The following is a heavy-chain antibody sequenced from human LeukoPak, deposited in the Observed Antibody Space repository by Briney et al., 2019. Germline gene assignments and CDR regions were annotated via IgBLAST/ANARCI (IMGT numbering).Heavy chain of an antibody. J-gene: IGHJ4*02. Sequence: GALRLSCAASGFTFSGYSMSWVRQAPGKGLEWVSSITLSSSSIYYADSVKGRFTISRDNAKNSLYLRMNSLRAEDTAVYFCATGGPXSSSDXXGQGTLVTVSS. CDR1: GFTFSGYS. V-gene: IGHV3-21*01. D-gene: IGHD6-6*01. CDR3: ATGGPXSSSDX. CDR2: ITLSSSSI.